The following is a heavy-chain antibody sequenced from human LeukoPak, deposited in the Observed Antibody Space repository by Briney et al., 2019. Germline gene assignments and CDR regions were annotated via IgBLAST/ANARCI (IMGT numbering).Heavy chain of an antibody. V-gene: IGHV1-24*01. CDR2: FDPEDGET. CDR3: ATAITYYYDSSGFSGYYFDY. D-gene: IGHD3-22*01. Sequence: ASAKVSCKVSGYTLTELSMHWVRQAPGKGLEWMGGFDPEDGETIYAQKFQGRVTMTEDTSTDTAYMELSSLRSEDTAVYYCATAITYYYDSSGFSGYYFDYWGQGTLVTVSS. CDR1: GYTLTELS. J-gene: IGHJ4*02.